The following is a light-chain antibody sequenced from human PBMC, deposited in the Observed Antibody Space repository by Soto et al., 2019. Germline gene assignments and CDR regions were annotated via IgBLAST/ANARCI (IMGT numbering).Light chain of an antibody. CDR3: QQYNVWPLT. Sequence: EIVMTQSAATLSVSPGERATLPCRPSQSVGSNLAWYQQKPGQAPRLLIYGASTRATGIPARFSGSGSGTEFTLTISSLQSEDFAVYYCQQYNVWPLTFGGGTKVDIK. J-gene: IGKJ4*01. CDR2: GAS. CDR1: QSVGSN. V-gene: IGKV3-15*01.